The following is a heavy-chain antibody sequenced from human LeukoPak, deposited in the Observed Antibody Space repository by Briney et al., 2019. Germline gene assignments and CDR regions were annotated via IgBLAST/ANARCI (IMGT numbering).Heavy chain of an antibody. D-gene: IGHD2-21*02. Sequence: ASVKVSCKASGYTFTGYYMHWVRQAPGQGPEWMGWINPNSGGTNYAQKFQGRVTMTRDTSISTAYMELSRLRSDDTAVYYCARAYCGGDCPQFGYWGQGTLVTVSS. CDR1: GYTFTGYY. V-gene: IGHV1-2*02. CDR3: ARAYCGGDCPQFGY. CDR2: INPNSGGT. J-gene: IGHJ4*02.